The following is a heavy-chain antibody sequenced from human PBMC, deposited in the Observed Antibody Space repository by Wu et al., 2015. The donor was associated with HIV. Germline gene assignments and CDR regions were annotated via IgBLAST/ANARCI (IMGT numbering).Heavy chain of an antibody. CDR3: ARQRAYTSGWYIFDN. Sequence: QVQLVQSGAEVKKPGASVKVSCKASGYTFTGYYMHWVRQAPGQGLEWMGWINPNSGGTNYAQKFQGRVTMTRDTSISTANMELSSLRSEDTAVYYCARQRAYTSGWYIFDNWGQGTLVTVSS. CDR2: INPNSGGT. J-gene: IGHJ5*02. V-gene: IGHV1-2*02. CDR1: GYTFTGYY. D-gene: IGHD6-19*01.